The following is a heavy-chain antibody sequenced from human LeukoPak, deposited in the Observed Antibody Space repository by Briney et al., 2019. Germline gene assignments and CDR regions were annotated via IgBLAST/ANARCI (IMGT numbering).Heavy chain of an antibody. CDR2: IGNNGGGI. D-gene: IGHD7-27*01. J-gene: IGHJ4*02. V-gene: IGHV3-23*01. Sequence: GGSLRLSCAASGLTFSSHWMYWVRQAPGKGLEWVSIIGNNGGGIHYADSVRGRFTISRDNSKNTLYLQMTNLRVDDTALYYCAIDPNWETHNWGQGVLVTVSS. CDR3: AIDPNWETHN. CDR1: GLTFSSHW.